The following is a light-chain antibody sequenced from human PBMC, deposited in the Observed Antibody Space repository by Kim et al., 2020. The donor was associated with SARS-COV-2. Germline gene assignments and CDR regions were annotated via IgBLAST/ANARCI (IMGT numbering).Light chain of an antibody. J-gene: IGLJ1*01. V-gene: IGLV3-1*01. Sequence: SYELIQPPSVSVSPGQTASITCSGNRLGDKXACWYQQKPGQSPVLVIYQDTKRPSGIPERFSGANSGNTATLTISGTQAMDEADYYCQAWDSRSYV. CDR3: QAWDSRSYV. CDR1: RLGDKX. CDR2: QDT.